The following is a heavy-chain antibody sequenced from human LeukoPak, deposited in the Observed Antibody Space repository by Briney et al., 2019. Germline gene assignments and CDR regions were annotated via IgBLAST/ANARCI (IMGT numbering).Heavy chain of an antibody. J-gene: IGHJ5*02. CDR1: GGTFSSYA. CDR3: ASSDHPYDRFLGPYNWFDP. CDR2: IIPILGIA. D-gene: IGHD1-14*01. V-gene: IGHV1-69*04. Sequence: SVKVSCKASGGTFSSYAISWVRQAPGQGLEWMGRIIPILGIANYAQKFQGRVTITADKSTSTAYMELSSLRSEDTAVYYCASSDHPYDRFLGPYNWFDPWGQGTLVTVSS.